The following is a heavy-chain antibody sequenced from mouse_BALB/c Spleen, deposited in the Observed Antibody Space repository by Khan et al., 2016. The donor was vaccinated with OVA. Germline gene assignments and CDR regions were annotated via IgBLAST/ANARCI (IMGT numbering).Heavy chain of an antibody. CDR1: GFNIQDTY. V-gene: IGHV14-3*02. CDR3: ATLDGNPFPY. J-gene: IGHJ3*01. D-gene: IGHD2-1*01. Sequence: VQLQQSGAELVRPGASVQLSCTASGFNIQDTYMHWVKQRPEQGLVWIGRIDPSNGDTKYDPKFPDTATIPTDTSSNAAYLQLSSLTSDDTAVYYCATLDGNPFPYWGQGTLVTVSA. CDR2: IDPSNGDT.